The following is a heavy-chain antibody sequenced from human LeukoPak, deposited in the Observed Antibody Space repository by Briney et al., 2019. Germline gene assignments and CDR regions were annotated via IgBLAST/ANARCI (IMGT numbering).Heavy chain of an antibody. CDR1: GFTFNHYA. D-gene: IGHD6-19*01. Sequence: GVSLRLSCAASGFTFNHYAMSWVRQAPGKGLEWVSGINHLGHTFYGDSVKGRFTISRDNSKNTMSLQMNSLRGDDTAEYFCVRDHGSQDSGAWYVFDYWGRGTLVTVSS. CDR3: VRDHGSQDSGAWYVFDY. CDR2: INHLGHT. J-gene: IGHJ4*02. V-gene: IGHV3-23*03.